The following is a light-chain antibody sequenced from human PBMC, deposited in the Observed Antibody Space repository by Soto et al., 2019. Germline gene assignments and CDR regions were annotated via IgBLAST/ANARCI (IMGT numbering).Light chain of an antibody. J-gene: IGLJ3*02. CDR2: EVT. V-gene: IGLV2-8*01. CDR3: SSHAGINNVV. Sequence: QSALTQPPSATGSPGQSVTISCTGTSSDVGGYNYVSWYQQHPGKAPKLMIYEVTKRPPGVPDRFSGSKSGNTASLTVSGLQAEDEADYYCSSHAGINNVVFGGGTKLTVL. CDR1: SSDVGGYNY.